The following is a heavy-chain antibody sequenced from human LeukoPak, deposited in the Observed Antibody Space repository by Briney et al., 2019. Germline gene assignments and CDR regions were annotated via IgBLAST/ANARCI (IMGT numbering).Heavy chain of an antibody. CDR2: IIPIFGTA. Sequence: SVKVSCKASGGTFSSDAISWVRQAPGQGLECMGGIIPIFGTANYAQKFQGRVTITADKSTSTACMERSSLRSEDTAVYYCARERRYCSSTSCYGTYYYYYGMDVWGKGPRSPSPQ. CDR1: GGTFSSDA. V-gene: IGHV1-69*06. J-gene: IGHJ6*04. CDR3: ARERRYCSSTSCYGTYYYYYGMDV. D-gene: IGHD2-2*01.